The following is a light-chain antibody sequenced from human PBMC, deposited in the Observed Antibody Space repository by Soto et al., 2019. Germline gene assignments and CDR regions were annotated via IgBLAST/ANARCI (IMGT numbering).Light chain of an antibody. Sequence: EIVMTQSPATLSVSPWERSTLSFRASQSVSVNLAWYQQKPGQAPRLLIYGASTRATGIPARFSGSGSGTEFTLTISSLQSEDFAVYYCQQYHDWGEFGQGTKVDI. CDR3: QQYHDWGE. V-gene: IGKV3-15*01. CDR1: QSVSVN. J-gene: IGKJ1*01. CDR2: GAS.